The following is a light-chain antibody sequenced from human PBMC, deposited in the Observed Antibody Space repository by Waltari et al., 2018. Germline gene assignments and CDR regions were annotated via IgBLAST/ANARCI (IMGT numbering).Light chain of an antibody. Sequence: QSALTQPASVSGSPGQSITISCTGTSSDVGGYNYVSWYQQHPGKAPKLIIYYVSNRPSGVSNRFSGSKSGNTASLTISGLQAEDEADYYCNSYTISSTLGVFGTGTKVTVL. V-gene: IGLV2-14*01. CDR1: SSDVGGYNY. J-gene: IGLJ1*01. CDR2: YVS. CDR3: NSYTISSTLGV.